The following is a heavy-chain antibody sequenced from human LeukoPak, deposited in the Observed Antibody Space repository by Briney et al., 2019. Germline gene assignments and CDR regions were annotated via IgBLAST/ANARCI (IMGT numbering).Heavy chain of an antibody. D-gene: IGHD2/OR15-2a*01. V-gene: IGHV4-61*02. CDR2: IYTSGSS. CDR3: ARDLPLFDDTTSLYYYYMDV. Sequence: SETLSLTCTVSGGSISSSSYYWSWIRQPAGKGLEWIGRIYTSGSSNYNPSLKTRVTMSVDTSKNQFSLKLSSVTAADTAVYYCARDLPLFDDTTSLYYYYMDVWGKGTTVTVSS. J-gene: IGHJ6*03. CDR1: GGSISSSSYY.